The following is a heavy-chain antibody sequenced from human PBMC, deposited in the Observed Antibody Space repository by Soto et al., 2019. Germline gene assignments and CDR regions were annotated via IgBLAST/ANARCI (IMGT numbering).Heavy chain of an antibody. CDR3: ARGGSSWSAEYYQH. CDR1: GYTFTNYG. J-gene: IGHJ1*01. D-gene: IGHD6-13*01. CDR2: ISGYNGDT. V-gene: IGHV1-18*04. Sequence: QVQLVQSGAEMKKPGASVKVSCKASGYTFTNYGLNWVRQAPGQGPEWMGWISGYNGDTKYSQTLQGRVTMTTDTSTSTAYMELRRLRSDDTAVYYCARGGSSWSAEYYQHWGQGTLVIVSS.